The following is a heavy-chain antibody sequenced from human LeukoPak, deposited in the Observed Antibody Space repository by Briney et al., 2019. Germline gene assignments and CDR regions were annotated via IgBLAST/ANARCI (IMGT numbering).Heavy chain of an antibody. CDR3: AKASTYGDYVDY. CDR1: GFTFSSYG. V-gene: IGHV3-30*18. J-gene: IGHJ4*02. CDR2: TSYDGSNK. Sequence: GRSLRLSCAASGFTFSSYGMHWVRQAPGKGLEWVAVTSYDGSNKYYADSVKGRFTISRDNSKNTLYLQMNSLRAEDTAVYYCAKASTYGDYVDYWGQGTLVTVSS. D-gene: IGHD4-17*01.